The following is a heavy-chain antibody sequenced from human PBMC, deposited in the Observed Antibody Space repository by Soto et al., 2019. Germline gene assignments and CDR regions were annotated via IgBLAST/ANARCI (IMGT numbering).Heavy chain of an antibody. CDR2: ISAYNGNT. Sequence: ASVKVSCKASGYTFTSYGISWVRQAPGQGLEWMGWISAYNGNTNHAQKLQGRVTMTTDTSTSTAYMELRSLRSDDTAVYYCARLITFGGVIVRVDYWGQGILVTVSS. V-gene: IGHV1-18*01. CDR1: GYTFTSYG. D-gene: IGHD3-16*02. J-gene: IGHJ4*02. CDR3: ARLITFGGVIVRVDY.